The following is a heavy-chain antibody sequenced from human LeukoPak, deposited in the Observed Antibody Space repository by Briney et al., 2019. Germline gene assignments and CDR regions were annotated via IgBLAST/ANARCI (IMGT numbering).Heavy chain of an antibody. Sequence: ASFKVSCKASGYTFFSYGITWVRQAPGQGLEWMGWISAYNGNTNYAQKFQGRVTMTTDTSTSTAYMELRSLRSDDTAVYYCAREHNWNYRFDYWGQGTLVTVSS. V-gene: IGHV1-18*01. CDR3: AREHNWNYRFDY. CDR2: ISAYNGNT. D-gene: IGHD1-7*01. CDR1: GYTFFSYG. J-gene: IGHJ4*02.